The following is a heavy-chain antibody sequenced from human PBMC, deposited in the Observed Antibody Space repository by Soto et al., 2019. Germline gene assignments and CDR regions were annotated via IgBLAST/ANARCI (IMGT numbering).Heavy chain of an antibody. CDR3: ARGYPRSILSTSLTTSYWFDS. CDR1: GESLRGYY. V-gene: IGHV4-34*04. D-gene: IGHD2-21*01. J-gene: IGHJ5*01. Sequence: QVQLQQWGTGLLKPSETLSLHCAVYGESLRGYYWSWMRQTPAMGLQCIREINHRGTTNHDSNLKSRAHISIDTSKNPVSLRLNYVPAADTAVYYCARGYPRSILSTSLTTSYWFDSWGQGTLVTVSS. CDR2: INHRGTT.